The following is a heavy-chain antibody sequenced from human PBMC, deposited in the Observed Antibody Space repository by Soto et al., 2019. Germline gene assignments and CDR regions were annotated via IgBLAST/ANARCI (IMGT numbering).Heavy chain of an antibody. CDR3: AGGVRDWNYSY. Sequence: SQTLSLTCTVSGGSISSYYWSWIRQPPGKGLEWIGYIYYSGSTNYNPSLKSRVTISVDTSKNQFSLKLSSVTAADTAVYYCAGGVRDWNYSYWGQGTLVTGSS. CDR2: IYYSGST. CDR1: GGSISSYY. D-gene: IGHD1-7*01. J-gene: IGHJ4*02. V-gene: IGHV4-59*01.